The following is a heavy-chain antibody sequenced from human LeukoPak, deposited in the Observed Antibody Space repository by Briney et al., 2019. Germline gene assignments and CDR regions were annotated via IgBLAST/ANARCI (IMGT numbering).Heavy chain of an antibody. CDR2: INPTSTSI. CDR1: GFTFSSYS. Sequence: GSLRLSCAASGFTFSSYSMSWVRQAPGKGLEWVSSINPTSTSIYYADAVKGRFTISRDNAKSSLYLQMNSLGAEDTALYYCVRLRRNSDRSGYYYYYNYWGQGILVTVSS. V-gene: IGHV3-21*01. CDR3: VRLRRNSDRSGYYYYYNY. D-gene: IGHD3-22*01. J-gene: IGHJ4*02.